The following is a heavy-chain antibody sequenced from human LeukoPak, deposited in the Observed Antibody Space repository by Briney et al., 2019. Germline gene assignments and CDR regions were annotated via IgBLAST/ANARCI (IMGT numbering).Heavy chain of an antibody. D-gene: IGHD6-13*01. Sequence: SQTLSLPCTVSGGSISSYYWSWIRQPPGKGLEWIGYIYYSGSTNYNPSLKSRVTISVDTSKNQFSLKLSSVTAADTAVYYCASTPSSWYYFDYWGQGTLVTVSS. CDR2: IYYSGST. CDR3: ASTPSSWYYFDY. CDR1: GGSISSYY. V-gene: IGHV4-59*01. J-gene: IGHJ4*02.